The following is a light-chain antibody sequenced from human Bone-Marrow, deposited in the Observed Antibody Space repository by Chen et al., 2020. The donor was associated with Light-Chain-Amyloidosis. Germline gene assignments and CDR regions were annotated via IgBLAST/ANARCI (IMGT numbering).Light chain of an antibody. J-gene: IGLJ3*02. CDR3: CSYAGRDTFV. V-gene: IGLV2-23*02. Sequence: QSALTQPASVSASPGQSITISCTGTSSDIGSYNHVSWYQPHPGKAPKVLIYEATKRPSGVSSRFSGSKSANTASLTISGLQAEDEASFYCCSYAGRDTFVFGGGTMLTVL. CDR1: SSDIGSYNH. CDR2: EAT.